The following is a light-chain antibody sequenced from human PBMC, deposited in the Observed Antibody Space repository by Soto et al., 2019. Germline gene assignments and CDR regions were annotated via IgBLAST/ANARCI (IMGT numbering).Light chain of an antibody. Sequence: EIVLTQSPGTLSLSPGERATLSCRDSQSVSNNYLAWYQQKPVQAPRLLIYGASNRATGIPDRFSGSGSGTDFTLTISRLEPEDFAVYYCQQYGSSGTFGQGTKV. CDR2: GAS. V-gene: IGKV3-20*01. CDR3: QQYGSSGT. CDR1: QSVSNNY. J-gene: IGKJ1*01.